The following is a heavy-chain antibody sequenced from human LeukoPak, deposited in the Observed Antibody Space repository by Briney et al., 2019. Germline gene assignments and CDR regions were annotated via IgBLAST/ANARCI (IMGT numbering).Heavy chain of an antibody. J-gene: IGHJ4*02. CDR1: GGTFSSYA. Sequence: SVKVSCKASGGTFSSYAISWVRQAPGQGLEWMGGIIPIFGTANYAQKFQGRVTITADKSTSTAYMELSSLRSEDTAVYYCASRPRHIVATITDYWGQGTLVTVSS. V-gene: IGHV1-69*06. D-gene: IGHD5-12*01. CDR2: IIPIFGTA. CDR3: ASRPRHIVATITDY.